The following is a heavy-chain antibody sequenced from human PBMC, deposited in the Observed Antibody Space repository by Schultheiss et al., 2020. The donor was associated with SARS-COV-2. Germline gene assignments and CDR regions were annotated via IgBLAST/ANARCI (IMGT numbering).Heavy chain of an antibody. V-gene: IGHV3-23*01. D-gene: IGHD1-1*01. CDR1: GFTFSSYA. CDR3: ARDAAGTSAAYDY. J-gene: IGHJ4*02. Sequence: GGSLRLSCAASGFTFSSYAMSWVRQAPGKGLEWVSVISGSGGNTHYADSVKGRFIISRDNFKNTVYLQMNSLRAEDTAIYYCARDAAGTSAAYDYWGQGSLVTVSS. CDR2: ISGSGGNT.